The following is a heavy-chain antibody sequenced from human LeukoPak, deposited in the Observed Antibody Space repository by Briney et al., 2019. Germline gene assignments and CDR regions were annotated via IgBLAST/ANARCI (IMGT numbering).Heavy chain of an antibody. V-gene: IGHV3-30-3*01. Sequence: GGSLRLSCGASGFFFSSHAFQWVRQAPGKGLEWVAVISYDGSNKYHADSVRGRFTISRDNSKSTLYLEMNSLRAEDTAVYYCARDRYYDIYYYYYGMDVWGQGTTVTVSS. CDR1: GFFFSSHA. J-gene: IGHJ6*02. D-gene: IGHD3-22*01. CDR3: ARDRYYDIYYYYYGMDV. CDR2: ISYDGSNK.